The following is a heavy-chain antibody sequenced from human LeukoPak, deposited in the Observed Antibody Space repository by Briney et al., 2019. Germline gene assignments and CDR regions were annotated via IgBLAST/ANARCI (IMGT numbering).Heavy chain of an antibody. V-gene: IGHV4-34*01. CDR1: GGSFSGYY. CDR2: INHSGST. D-gene: IGHD3-22*01. J-gene: IGHJ3*02. Sequence: SETLSLTCAVYGGSFSGYYCSWIRQPPGKGLEWIGEINHSGSTNYNPSLKSRVTISVDTSKNQFSLKLSSVTAADTAVYYCACLTTADAFDIWGQGTMVTVSS. CDR3: ACLTTADAFDI.